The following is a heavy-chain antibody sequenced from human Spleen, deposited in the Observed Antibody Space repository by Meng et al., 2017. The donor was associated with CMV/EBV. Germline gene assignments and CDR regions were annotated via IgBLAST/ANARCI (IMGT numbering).Heavy chain of an antibody. CDR3: ARDFYQYDSSGYYEDNFDI. CDR1: GYTFTRYG. Sequence: ASVKVSCKASGYTFTRYGISWVRQAPGQGPEWMGWISADNGETNYAQKFQGRVTMTTDTSTNTAYMELWSLRSEDTAVYYCARDFYQYDSSGYYEDNFDIWGQGTMVTVSS. CDR2: ISADNGET. D-gene: IGHD3-22*01. J-gene: IGHJ3*02. V-gene: IGHV1-18*01.